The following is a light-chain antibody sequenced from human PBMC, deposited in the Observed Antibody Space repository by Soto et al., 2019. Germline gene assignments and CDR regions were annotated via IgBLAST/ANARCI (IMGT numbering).Light chain of an antibody. Sequence: QSVLTQSPSASASLGASVRLTCTLSSGHNDYAIAWHQQQPEKGPRYLMKLNSDGSHKKGDGIPDRFSGSSSGTERYLTISSLQSEDEADYYCQTWGTGTGVFGGGTKLTVL. CDR3: QTWGTGTGV. J-gene: IGLJ3*02. CDR1: SGHNDYA. CDR2: LNSDGSH. V-gene: IGLV4-69*01.